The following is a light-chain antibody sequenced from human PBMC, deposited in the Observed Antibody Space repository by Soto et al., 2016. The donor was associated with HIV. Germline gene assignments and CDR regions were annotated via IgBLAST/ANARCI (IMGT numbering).Light chain of an antibody. J-gene: IGLJ2*01. V-gene: IGLV3-25*03. CDR3: QSADSIGTVL. Sequence: SYELTQPPSVSVSPGQTARITCSGDALPKHYAYWYQRRPGQAPLLVIYKDSERPSRIPERFSGSSSGTTVTLTISGVQAEDEADYYCQSADSIGTVLFGRGTKLTVL. CDR2: KDS. CDR1: ALPKHY.